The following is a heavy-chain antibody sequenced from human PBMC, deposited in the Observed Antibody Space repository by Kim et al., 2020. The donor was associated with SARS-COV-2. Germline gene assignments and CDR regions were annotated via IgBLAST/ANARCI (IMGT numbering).Heavy chain of an antibody. D-gene: IGHD3-3*01. CDR3: ARVEGVTIFGVVIDRHYYGMDL. CDR2: INPNSGGT. V-gene: IGHV1-2*06. CDR1: GYTFTGYY. J-gene: IGHJ6*02. Sequence: ASVKVSCKASGYTFTGYYMHWVRQAPGQGLEWMGRINPNSGGTNYAQKFQGRVTMTRDTSISTAYMELSRLRSDDTAVYYCARVEGVTIFGVVIDRHYYGMDLWGQGTTVTVSS.